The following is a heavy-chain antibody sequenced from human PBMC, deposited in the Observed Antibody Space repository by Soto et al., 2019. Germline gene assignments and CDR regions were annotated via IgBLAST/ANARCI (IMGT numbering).Heavy chain of an antibody. V-gene: IGHV4-4*02. Sequence: QVQLQESGPGLVKPSGTLSLTCAVSGDSISSPKWWTWLRQPPGKGLEWIGDLLHSGTTNYNPSLMSRVTLAVDKPQNQFSLNLPSVIAADTAIYYCAYSTGWYRHDVWGQGTSVTVSS. J-gene: IGHJ3*01. CDR1: GDSISSPKW. CDR2: LLHSGTT. D-gene: IGHD6-19*01. CDR3: AYSTGWYRHDV.